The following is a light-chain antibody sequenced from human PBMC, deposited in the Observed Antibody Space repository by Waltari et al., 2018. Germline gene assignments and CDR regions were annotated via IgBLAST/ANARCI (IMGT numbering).Light chain of an antibody. CDR1: QSISSY. CDR2: AAT. CDR3: QQSYSTPET. V-gene: IGKV1-39*01. J-gene: IGKJ1*01. Sequence: DIQMTQSPSALSASVGARDTNTCRASQSISSYLNWYQQKPGKAPQLLIYAATSLQSGVPSRFSGSGSRTDFTLTISSLQPEDFATYYCQQSYSTPETFGQGTKVEIK.